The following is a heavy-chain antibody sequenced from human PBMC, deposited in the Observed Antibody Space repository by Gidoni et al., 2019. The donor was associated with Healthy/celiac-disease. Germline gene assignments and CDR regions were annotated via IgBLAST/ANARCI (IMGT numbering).Heavy chain of an antibody. CDR1: GFTVSSNY. CDR3: ARLKDSSGETN. J-gene: IGHJ3*01. Sequence: SGFTVSSNYMSWVRQAPGKGLEWVSVIYSGGSTYYADSVKGRFTISRDNSKNTLYLQMNSLRAEDTAVYYCARLKDSSGETNWGQGTMVTVSS. CDR2: IYSGGST. D-gene: IGHD3-22*01. V-gene: IGHV3-53*01.